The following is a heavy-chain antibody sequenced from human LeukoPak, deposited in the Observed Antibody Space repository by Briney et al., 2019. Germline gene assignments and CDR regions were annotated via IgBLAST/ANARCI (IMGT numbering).Heavy chain of an antibody. CDR3: AKVGGWLQYYFDY. J-gene: IGHJ4*02. CDR1: GFTFNTYT. Sequence: GGSLRLSCAASGFTFNTYTMNWVRQAPGRGLEWISSTSSSGSYIYYADSVKGRFTISRDNSKNTLYLQMNSLRAEDTAVYYCAKVGGWLQYYFDYWGQGTLVTVSS. D-gene: IGHD5-24*01. V-gene: IGHV3-21*04. CDR2: TSSSGSYI.